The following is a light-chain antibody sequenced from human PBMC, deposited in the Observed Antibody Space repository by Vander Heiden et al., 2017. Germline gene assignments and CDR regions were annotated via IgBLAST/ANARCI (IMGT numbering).Light chain of an antibody. V-gene: IGKV2-28*01. CDR2: LGS. Sequence: DIVMTQSPLSLPVTPGEPASISCRSSQSLLHSNGYNYLDWYLQKPGQSPQLLIYLGSNRASGVPDRFSGSGSGTDFTLKISRGEAEDVGVYYCRQALQTPHTFGGGTKVEIK. J-gene: IGKJ4*01. CDR1: QSLLHSNGYNY. CDR3: RQALQTPHT.